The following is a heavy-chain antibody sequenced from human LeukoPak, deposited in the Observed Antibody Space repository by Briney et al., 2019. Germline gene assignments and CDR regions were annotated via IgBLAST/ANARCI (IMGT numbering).Heavy chain of an antibody. CDR1: GFTFDDYA. CDR3: AKSGSGWVDTHFDY. V-gene: IGHV3-9*01. CDR2: ISWNSGSI. J-gene: IGHJ4*02. D-gene: IGHD6-19*01. Sequence: PGGSLRLSCAASGFTFDDYAMHWVLQAPGKGLEWVSGISWNSGSIGYADSVKGRFTISRDNAKNSLYLQMNSLRAEDTALYYCAKSGSGWVDTHFDYWGQGTLVTVSS.